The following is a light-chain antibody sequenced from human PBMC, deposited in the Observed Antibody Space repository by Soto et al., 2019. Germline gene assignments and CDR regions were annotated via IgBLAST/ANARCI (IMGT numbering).Light chain of an antibody. J-gene: IGKJ4*01. CDR1: QNIHNH. Sequence: EKLMSQSPATLSVSPGERVTLSCRASQNIHNHMSWFIQKNGQTPRLLIYDAIIRAADVPDRLSGSWSGTELNLTINRLQSEDFAVYYCQQYDAWPLTCGGGTKVDIK. V-gene: IGKV3-15*01. CDR3: QQYDAWPLT. CDR2: DAI.